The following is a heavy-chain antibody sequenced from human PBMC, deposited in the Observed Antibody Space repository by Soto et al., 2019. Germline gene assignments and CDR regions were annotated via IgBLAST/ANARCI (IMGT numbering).Heavy chain of an antibody. CDR1: GYTFTSYY. CDR3: ATGEGGVTYKWFDP. Sequence: ASVKVSCKASGYTFTSYYVHWVRQAPGQGLEWMGIINPSGDSTTFAQKFQGRVTMTEDTSTDTAYMELSSLRSEDTAVYYCATGEGGVTYKWFDPWGQGTRVTVSS. J-gene: IGHJ5*02. V-gene: IGHV1-46*01. D-gene: IGHD3-10*01. CDR2: INPSGDST.